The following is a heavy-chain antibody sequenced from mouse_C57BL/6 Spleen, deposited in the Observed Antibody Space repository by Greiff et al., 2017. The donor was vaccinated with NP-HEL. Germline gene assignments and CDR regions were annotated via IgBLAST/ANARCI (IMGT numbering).Heavy chain of an antibody. Sequence: QVQLQQSGAELVKPGASVKISCKASGYAFSSYWMNWVKQRPGKGLEWIGQIYPGDGDTNYNGKFKGKATLTADKSSSTAYMQLSSLTSEDSAVYFCAREDGYCGSSPFAYWGQGTLVTVSA. CDR2: IYPGDGDT. CDR3: AREDGYCGSSPFAY. V-gene: IGHV1-80*01. J-gene: IGHJ3*01. D-gene: IGHD1-1*01. CDR1: GYAFSSYW.